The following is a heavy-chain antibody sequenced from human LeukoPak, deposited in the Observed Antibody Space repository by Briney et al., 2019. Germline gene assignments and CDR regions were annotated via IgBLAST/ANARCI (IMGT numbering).Heavy chain of an antibody. CDR2: IYHSGSA. Sequence: SETLSLTCSVSGGSISGYYWSWIRQPPGKGLEWIGYIYHSGSANYNPSLKSRVTISVDTSKNQFSLKLSSVTAADTAVYYCARRGPEYSSSPYYFDYWGQGTLVTVSS. CDR1: GGSISGYY. V-gene: IGHV4-59*12. D-gene: IGHD6-6*01. CDR3: ARRGPEYSSSPYYFDY. J-gene: IGHJ4*02.